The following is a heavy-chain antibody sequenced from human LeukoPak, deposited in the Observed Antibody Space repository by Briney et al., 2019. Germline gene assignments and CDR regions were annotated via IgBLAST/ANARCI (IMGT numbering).Heavy chain of an antibody. CDR2: INQSGGA. CDR3: ATIQRDHAFDI. J-gene: IGHJ3*02. CDR1: GGSFNGYY. V-gene: IGHV4-34*01. Sequence: SETLSLTCAVYGGSFNGYYWSWIRQPPGKRLEWIGEINQSGGANYNPSLGSRVSILVDTSKNQFSLKLSSMTAADTAVYFCATIQRDHAFDIWGQGTMVTVSS. D-gene: IGHD6-25*01.